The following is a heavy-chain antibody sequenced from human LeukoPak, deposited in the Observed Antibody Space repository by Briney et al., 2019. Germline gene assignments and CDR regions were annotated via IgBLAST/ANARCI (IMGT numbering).Heavy chain of an antibody. V-gene: IGHV3-23*01. CDR2: ISGSGGST. D-gene: IGHD3-10*01. CDR3: ARGGVLWFGELLSQPFDY. Sequence: PGGSLRLSCAASGFTFSSYAMSWVRQAPGKGLEWVSAISGSGGSTYYADSVKGRFTISRDNSKNTLYLQMNSLRAEDTAVYYCARGGVLWFGELLSQPFDYWGQGTLVTVSS. J-gene: IGHJ4*02. CDR1: GFTFSSYA.